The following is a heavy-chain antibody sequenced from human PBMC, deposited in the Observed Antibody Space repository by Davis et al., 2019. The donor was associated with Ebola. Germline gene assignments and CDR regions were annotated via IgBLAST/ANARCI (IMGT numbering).Heavy chain of an antibody. CDR1: GYTFTSYA. V-gene: IGHV1-69*13. Sequence: SVKVSCKASGYTFTSYAISWVRQAPGQGLEWMGGIIPIFGTANYAQKFQGRVTITADESTSTAYMELSSLRSEDTAVYYCASAYDSSGYDDYWGQGTLVTVSS. CDR3: ASAYDSSGYDDY. CDR2: IIPIFGTA. D-gene: IGHD3-22*01. J-gene: IGHJ4*02.